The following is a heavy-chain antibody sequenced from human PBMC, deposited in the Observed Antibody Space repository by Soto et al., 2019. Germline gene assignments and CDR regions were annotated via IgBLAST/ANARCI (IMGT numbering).Heavy chain of an antibody. CDR2: ISGSGGST. Sequence: PGVSLRLSCAASGFTFSSYAMSWVRQAPGKGLEWVSAISGSGGSTYYADSVKGRFTISRDNDRNTLYLQMNSLRTEDKAMYYCARDQPVAGHTTVDYWGQGTRVTVSS. V-gene: IGHV3-23*01. CDR3: ARDQPVAGHTTVDY. D-gene: IGHD6-19*01. J-gene: IGHJ4*02. CDR1: GFTFSSYA.